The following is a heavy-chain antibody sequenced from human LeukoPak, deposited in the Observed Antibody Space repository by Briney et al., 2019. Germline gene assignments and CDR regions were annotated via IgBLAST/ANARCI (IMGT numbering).Heavy chain of an antibody. CDR2: ISGSGGSA. CDR3: AKGGVYFDY. D-gene: IGHD3-16*01. V-gene: IGHV3-23*01. CDR1: GFTFSSYA. J-gene: IGHJ4*02. Sequence: GGSLRLSCAASGFTFSSYAMSWVRQAPGKGLEWVSAISGSGGSAYYADSVKGWFTISRDNSKNTLYPQMNSLRAEDTAVYYCAKGGVYFDYWGQGTLVTVSS.